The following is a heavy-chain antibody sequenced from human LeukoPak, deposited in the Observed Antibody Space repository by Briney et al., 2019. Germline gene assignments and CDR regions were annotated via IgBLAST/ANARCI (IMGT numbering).Heavy chain of an antibody. CDR1: GYTFTSYY. J-gene: IGHJ5*02. CDR2: INPSGGST. D-gene: IGHD6-13*01. Sequence: ASVKVSCKASGYTFTSYYMHWVRQAPGQGLEWMGIINPSGGSTSYAQKFQGRVTMTRDTSTSTVYMELSSLRSEDTAVYYCARERGIAAAGTNWFDPWGQGTLVTVSS. V-gene: IGHV1-46*01. CDR3: ARERGIAAAGTNWFDP.